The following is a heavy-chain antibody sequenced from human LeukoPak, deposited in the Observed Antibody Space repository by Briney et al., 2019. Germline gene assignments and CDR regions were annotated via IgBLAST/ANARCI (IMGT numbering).Heavy chain of an antibody. V-gene: IGHV1-18*01. CDR1: GYTFTSYG. Sequence: ASVKVSCKASGYTFTSYGISWVRQAPGQGLEWMGWISAYNGNTNYAQKLQGRVTTTTDTSTSTAYMELRSLRSDDTAVYYCARVRYYYGSGSYWFSVYYYYYYMDVWGKGTTVTVSS. CDR3: ARVRYYYGSGSYWFSVYYYYYYMDV. D-gene: IGHD3-10*01. J-gene: IGHJ6*03. CDR2: ISAYNGNT.